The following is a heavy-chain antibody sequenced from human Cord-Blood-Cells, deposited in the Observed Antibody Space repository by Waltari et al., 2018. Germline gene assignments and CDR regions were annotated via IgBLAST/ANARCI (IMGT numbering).Heavy chain of an antibody. CDR3: ARGGITIFRVVIMVWFDP. V-gene: IGHV1-8*01. D-gene: IGHD3-3*01. Sequence: VRQATGQGLEWMGWMNPNSGNTGYAQKFQGRVTMTRNTSISTAYMELSSLRSEDTAVYYCARGGITIFRVVIMVWFDPWGQGTLVTVSS. CDR2: MNPNSGNT. J-gene: IGHJ5*02.